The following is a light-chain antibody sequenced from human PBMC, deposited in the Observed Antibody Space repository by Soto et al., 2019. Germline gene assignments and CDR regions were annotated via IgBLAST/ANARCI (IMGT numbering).Light chain of an antibody. CDR1: QSVSSN. Sequence: EIVMTQSPATLSVSPGERATLSCRASQSVSSNAAWSQRKPGQAPRLLIFGASARAAGIPARFSGSGSGTDFTLTISSLQSEDVGLYYCPQYDKWFITFGQGTRL. J-gene: IGKJ5*01. CDR2: GAS. CDR3: PQYDKWFIT. V-gene: IGKV3-15*01.